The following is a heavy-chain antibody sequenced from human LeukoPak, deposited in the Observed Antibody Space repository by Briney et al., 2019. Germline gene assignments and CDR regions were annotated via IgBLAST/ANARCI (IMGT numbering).Heavy chain of an antibody. Sequence: GGSLRLSCAASGFTFNFYSMNWVRQAPGKGLEWVSSVSSSSGYMYYADSVKGRFTISRDNAKKSVYLQMSSLTAEDTAVYYCARDAGDTSRYYYLDFWGQGTLVTVSS. CDR2: VSSSSGYM. CDR1: GFTFNFYS. V-gene: IGHV3-21*01. J-gene: IGHJ4*02. CDR3: ARDAGDTSRYYYLDF. D-gene: IGHD3-22*01.